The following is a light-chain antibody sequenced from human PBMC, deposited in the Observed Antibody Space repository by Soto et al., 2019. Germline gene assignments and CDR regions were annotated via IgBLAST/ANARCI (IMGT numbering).Light chain of an antibody. J-gene: IGKJ1*01. CDR1: QSISSY. CDR3: KQSYSTPK. Sequence: DIQMTHSPSTLSASVLDIVTITFRSSQSISSYLNWYQQRPGKAPKLLIYAASSLQSGVPSRFSGSGSGTDFTLTISSLQPEDFATYYCKQSYSTPKFGQGTKVDIK. CDR2: AAS. V-gene: IGKV1-39*01.